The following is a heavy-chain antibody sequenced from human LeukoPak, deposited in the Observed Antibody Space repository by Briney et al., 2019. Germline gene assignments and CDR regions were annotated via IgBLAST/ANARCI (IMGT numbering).Heavy chain of an antibody. D-gene: IGHD3-16*01. Sequence: TSETLSLTCAVSGYPIRSDYYWAWIRQPPGKGLEWIGNIYRSGSTYYNPSLNSRVTISVDTSKNQFSLRLSSVTAADTAVFYCARVMGYYYYMDVWGTGTTVTVSS. CDR3: ARVMGYYYYMDV. CDR1: GYPIRSDYY. CDR2: IYRSGST. J-gene: IGHJ6*03. V-gene: IGHV4-38-2*01.